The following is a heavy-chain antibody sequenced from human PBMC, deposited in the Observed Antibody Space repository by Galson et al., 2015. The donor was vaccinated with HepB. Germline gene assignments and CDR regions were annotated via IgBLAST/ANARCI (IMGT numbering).Heavy chain of an antibody. D-gene: IGHD3-22*01. Sequence: SVKVSCKASGGTFSSYAISWVRQAPGQGLEWMGGIIPIFGTANYAQKFQGRVTITADESTSTAYMELSSLRSEDTAVYYCARTNHYYDSSGYSDGPFGREIIWGQGTMVTVSS. CDR3: ARTNHYYDSSGYSDGPFGREII. V-gene: IGHV1-69*13. CDR1: GGTFSSYA. J-gene: IGHJ3*02. CDR2: IIPIFGTA.